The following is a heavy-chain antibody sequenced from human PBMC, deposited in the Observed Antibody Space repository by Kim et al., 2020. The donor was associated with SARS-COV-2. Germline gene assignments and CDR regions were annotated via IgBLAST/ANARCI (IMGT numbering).Heavy chain of an antibody. V-gene: IGHV4-59*01. CDR1: GGSFSAYY. CDR2: ISDSGSTKYNP. Sequence: SETLSLTCTVSGGSFSAYYWGWIRQPPGRGLEWIGYISDSGSTKYNPKYNPSLQSRLTISVDTSKNQFSLKLNSVTAADTAVYYCTRARSSGWSSAVDSWGQGTLVTVSS. D-gene: IGHD6-19*01. CDR3: TRARSSGWSSAVDS. J-gene: IGHJ5*01.